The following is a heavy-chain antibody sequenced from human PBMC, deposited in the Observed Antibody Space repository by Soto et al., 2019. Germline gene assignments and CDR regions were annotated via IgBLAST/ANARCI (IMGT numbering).Heavy chain of an antibody. CDR2: INPATGAA. Sequence: QLHLVQSGAVVKKPGASVTVSCSASGYPVTAYYMHWVRQAPGRGLEWVGGINPATGAAKYTQTFQGRVTLTRDTSTSTVFMDLGGVTSEDTAFFYCARGGGVGVAGSAAFDMWGQGTLVTVSS. CDR3: ARGGGVGVAGSAAFDM. V-gene: IGHV1-2*02. J-gene: IGHJ3*02. D-gene: IGHD3-3*01. CDR1: GYPVTAYY.